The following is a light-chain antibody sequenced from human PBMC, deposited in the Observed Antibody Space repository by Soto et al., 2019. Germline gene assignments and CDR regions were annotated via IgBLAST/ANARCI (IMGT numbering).Light chain of an antibody. CDR2: GAS. CDR3: QQYGSSPT. CDR1: QSVSSSY. J-gene: IGKJ1*01. V-gene: IGKV3-20*01. Sequence: EIVLTQSPGTLSLSPGERATLSCRASQSVSSSYLAWYQQKPGQAPRLLIYGASSRATGIPDRFSGSGSGTDFTLTISRLEPDDFAVYYCQQYGSSPTFGQGPKVEIK.